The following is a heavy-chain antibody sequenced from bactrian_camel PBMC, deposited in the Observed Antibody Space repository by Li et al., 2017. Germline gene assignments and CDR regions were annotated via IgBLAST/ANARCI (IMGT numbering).Heavy chain of an antibody. V-gene: IGHV3S35*01. CDR2: ISSGGGNT. J-gene: IGHJ6*01. CDR1: DFYFRRYA. D-gene: IGHD5*01. Sequence: VQLVESGGGLVQPGGSMRLSCIDSDFYFRRYAMSWVRQAPGKGLEGVSSISSGGGNTYYADSVKGRFTTSRDNAKNTVYLQMNSLKPEDTAAYYCVRDPESIWVGSCGAVGYWGQGTQVTVS. CDR3: VRDPESIWVGSCGAVGY.